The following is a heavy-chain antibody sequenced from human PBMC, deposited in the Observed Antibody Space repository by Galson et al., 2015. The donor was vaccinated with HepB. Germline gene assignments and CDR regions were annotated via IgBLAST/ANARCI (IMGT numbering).Heavy chain of an antibody. D-gene: IGHD1-26*01. J-gene: IGHJ5*02. CDR3: ATSFGSYGGLGWFDP. V-gene: IGHV3-74*01. Sequence: SLRLSCAASGFTFSSYWMHWVLQAPGKGLVWVSRINSDGSSTSYADSVKGRFTISRDNAKNTLYLQMNSLRAEDTAVYYCATSFGSYGGLGWFDPWGQGTLVTVSS. CDR2: INSDGSST. CDR1: GFTFSSYW.